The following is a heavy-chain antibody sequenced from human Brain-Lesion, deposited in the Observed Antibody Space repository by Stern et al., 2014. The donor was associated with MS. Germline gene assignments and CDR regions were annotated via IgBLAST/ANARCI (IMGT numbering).Heavy chain of an antibody. CDR3: VKDSQYLTYFFDY. Sequence: VQLVQSGGGVVQPGRPLRISCEASGFIFSDFGMTWGRQAPGQGLQWVAAISDDGIYKCFADSVQGRLNIPRANSRNTLYMDMNSLRAEDTALYYCVKDSQYLTYFFDYWGQGSPVTVSS. V-gene: IGHV3-30*18. CDR2: ISDDGIYK. J-gene: IGHJ4*02. CDR1: GFIFSDFG. D-gene: IGHD2/OR15-2a*01.